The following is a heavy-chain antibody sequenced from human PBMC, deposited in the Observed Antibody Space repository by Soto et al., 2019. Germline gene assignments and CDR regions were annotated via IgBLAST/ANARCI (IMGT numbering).Heavy chain of an antibody. CDR3: ARGGHVVVVTSALDY. CDR2: VNPSGGHT. D-gene: IGHD2-21*02. V-gene: IGHV1-46*01. J-gene: IGHJ4*02. Sequence: ASVNVSCKASGDTFSDYYIHWVRQAPGQGREWMGTVNPSGGHTTYSQHFLGRVTMTRDTSTSTLHMELTSLTSEDTAVYYCARGGHVVVVTSALDYWGQGTLVTVSS. CDR1: GDTFSDYY.